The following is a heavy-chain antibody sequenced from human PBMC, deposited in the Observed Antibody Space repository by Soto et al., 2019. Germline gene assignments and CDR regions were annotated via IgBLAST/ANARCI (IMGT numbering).Heavy chain of an antibody. J-gene: IGHJ6*02. CDR3: ARSQGGSSSLDIYYYYYYGMDV. CDR2: IIPIFGTA. CDR1: GGTFSSYA. D-gene: IGHD2-15*01. V-gene: IGHV1-69*01. Sequence: QVQLVQSGAEVKKPGSSVKVSCKAPGGTFSSYAISWVRQAPGQGLEWMGGIIPIFGTAKYAQKIQGRVTITADESTSPGYMELSSLRSEDTAVYYCARSQGGSSSLDIYYYYYYGMDVWGQGTTVTVSS.